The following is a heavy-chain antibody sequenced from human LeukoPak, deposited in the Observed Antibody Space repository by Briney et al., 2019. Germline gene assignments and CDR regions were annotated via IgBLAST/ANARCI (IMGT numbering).Heavy chain of an antibody. CDR2: IWYDGSNE. V-gene: IGHV3-30*02. CDR1: GFTFSHYG. J-gene: IGHJ4*02. CDR3: AKAGTQQWLLFVGVY. Sequence: GESLRLSCAASGFTFSHYGMHWVRRAPGKGLEWVAVIWYDGSNEYYADSVKGRFTISGDNSKNTLYLQMNSLRVEDTAMYYCAKAGTQQWLLFVGVYWGQGALVTVSS. D-gene: IGHD6-19*01.